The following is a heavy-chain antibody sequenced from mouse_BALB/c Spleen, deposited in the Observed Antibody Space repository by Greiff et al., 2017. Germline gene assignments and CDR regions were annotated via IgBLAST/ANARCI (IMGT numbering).Heavy chain of an antibody. D-gene: IGHD6-1*01. CDR3: ARNSLYYYAMDY. J-gene: IGHJ4*01. CDR2: IWSGGST. Sequence: QVHVKQSGPGLVQPSQSLSITCTVSGFSLTSYGVHWVRQSPGKGLEWLGVIWSGGSTDYNAAFISRLSISKDNSKSQVFFKMNSLQADDTAIYYCARNSLYYYAMDYWGQGTSVTVSS. V-gene: IGHV2-4-1*01. CDR1: GFSLTSYG.